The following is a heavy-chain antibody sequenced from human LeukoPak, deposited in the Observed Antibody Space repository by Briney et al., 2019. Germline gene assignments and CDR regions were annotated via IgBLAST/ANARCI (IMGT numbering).Heavy chain of an antibody. V-gene: IGHV3-23*01. D-gene: IGHD3-10*01. CDR3: TTQSTYYYGSGSTDY. CDR1: GFTFSSYA. CDR2: ISGSGGST. Sequence: GGSLRLSCAASGFTFSSYAMSWVRQAPGKGLEWVSAISGSGGSTYYADSVKGRFTISRDNSKNTLYLQMNSLRAEDTAVYYCTTQSTYYYGSGSTDYWGQGTLVTVSS. J-gene: IGHJ4*02.